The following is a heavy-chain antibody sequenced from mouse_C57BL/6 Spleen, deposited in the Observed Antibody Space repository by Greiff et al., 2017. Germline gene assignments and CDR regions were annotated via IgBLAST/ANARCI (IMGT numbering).Heavy chain of an antibody. CDR2: ISDGGSYT. Sequence: EVMLVESGGGLVKPGGSLKLSCAASGFTFSSYAMSWVRQTPEKRLEWVATISDGGSYTYYPDNVKGRFTISRDNAKNNRYLQMSHLKSEDTAMYFCARESFYGGYAMDYWGQGTSVTVSS. V-gene: IGHV5-4*01. CDR3: ARESFYGGYAMDY. J-gene: IGHJ4*01. CDR1: GFTFSSYA. D-gene: IGHD1-1*01.